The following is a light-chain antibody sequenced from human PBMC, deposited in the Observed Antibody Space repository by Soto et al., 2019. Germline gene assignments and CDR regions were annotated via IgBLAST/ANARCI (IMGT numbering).Light chain of an antibody. CDR1: QGIRND. CDR3: QQLNTYPLT. V-gene: IGKV1-17*01. CDR2: AAS. J-gene: IGKJ4*01. Sequence: DIQMTHSPSSLSSSVVDRVTGTCRASQGIRNDLGWYQQKPGKAPKRLIYAASTLHSGVPSRFSGSGSGTEFTLTIISLQPEDFATYYCQQLNTYPLTFGGGTKVDIK.